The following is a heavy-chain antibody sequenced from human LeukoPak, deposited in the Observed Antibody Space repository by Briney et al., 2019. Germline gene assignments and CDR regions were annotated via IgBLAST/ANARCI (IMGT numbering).Heavy chain of an antibody. D-gene: IGHD4-17*01. CDR1: GFTFSDYW. V-gene: IGHV3-23*01. J-gene: IGHJ4*02. Sequence: GGSLRLSCAASGFTFSDYWIHWVRQAPGKGLEWVSAISGSGGSTYYADSVKGRFTISRDNSKNTLYLQMNSLRAEDTAVYYCAKRTGDQTYYFDYWGQGTLVTVSS. CDR3: AKRTGDQTYYFDY. CDR2: ISGSGGST.